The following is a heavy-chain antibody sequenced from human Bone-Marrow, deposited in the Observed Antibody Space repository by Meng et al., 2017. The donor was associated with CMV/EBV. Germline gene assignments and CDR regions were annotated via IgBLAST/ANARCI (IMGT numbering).Heavy chain of an antibody. V-gene: IGHV1-69*05. CDR1: GGTFSSYA. CDR2: IIPIFGTA. CDR3: ARAWIGFGPYSSSPLFDY. D-gene: IGHD6-6*01. Sequence: SVKVSCKASGGTFSSYAISWVRQAPGQGLEWMGGIIPIFGTANYAQKFQGRVTITTDESTSTVYMELSSLRSEDTAVYYCARAWIGFGPYSSSPLFDYWGQGTLVTVSS. J-gene: IGHJ4*02.